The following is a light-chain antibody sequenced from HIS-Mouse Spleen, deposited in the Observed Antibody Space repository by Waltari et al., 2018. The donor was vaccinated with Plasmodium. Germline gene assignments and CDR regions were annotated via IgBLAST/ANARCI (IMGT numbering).Light chain of an antibody. V-gene: IGLV2-8*01. Sequence: QSALTQPPPASGSPGQSVTISCTGTSSYVGGYNYVSWYQQHPGKAPKLMIYEVSKRPSGVPDRFSGSKSGNTASLTVSGLQAEDEADYYCSSYAGSNNLVFGGGTKLTVL. J-gene: IGLJ2*01. CDR2: EVS. CDR3: SSYAGSNNLV. CDR1: SSYVGGYNY.